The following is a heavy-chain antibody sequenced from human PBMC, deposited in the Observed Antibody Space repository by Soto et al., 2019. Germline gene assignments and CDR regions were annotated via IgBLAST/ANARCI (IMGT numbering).Heavy chain of an antibody. CDR3: ASRWRPTFGY. CDR1: GGSIRSYY. CDR2: IYYSGST. Sequence: QVHLRESGPGLVKPSETLSLTCTVSGGSIRSYYWRWIRQPPGKGLEWIGYIYYSGSTNCNPSLKIRFTISVDMSVFQFSLKLSSVSAAETVVYYCASRWRPTFGYCGQGTMVTVSS. D-gene: IGHD2-15*01. V-gene: IGHV4-59*01. J-gene: IGHJ4*02.